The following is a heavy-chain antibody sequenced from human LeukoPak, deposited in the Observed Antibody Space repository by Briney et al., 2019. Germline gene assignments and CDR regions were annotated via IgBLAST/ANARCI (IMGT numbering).Heavy chain of an antibody. D-gene: IGHD3-16*01. Sequence: KPSGTPSLTRIFSGGSITSFYWSWVRQAPRKGPGWIGYIYNSGSTNYNPSLKSRVTISVDMSKNQFSLKLSSVTAADTAVYYCARATAYYCIDYWGQGTLVTVSS. J-gene: IGHJ4*02. CDR1: GGSITSFY. CDR3: ARATAYYCIDY. V-gene: IGHV4-59*01. CDR2: IYNSGST.